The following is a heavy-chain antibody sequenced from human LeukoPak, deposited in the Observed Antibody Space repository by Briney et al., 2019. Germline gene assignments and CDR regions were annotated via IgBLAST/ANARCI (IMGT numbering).Heavy chain of an antibody. Sequence: PVGSLRLSCAASGFTFDDYGMSWVRQAPGKGLEWVSGIDWNGGSTGYADSVKGRFTISRDNAKNSLYLQMNSLRAEDTALYYCARDFLTGATTYFDYWGQGTLVTVSS. V-gene: IGHV3-20*04. CDR2: IDWNGGST. J-gene: IGHJ4*02. CDR1: GFTFDDYG. D-gene: IGHD1-26*01. CDR3: ARDFLTGATTYFDY.